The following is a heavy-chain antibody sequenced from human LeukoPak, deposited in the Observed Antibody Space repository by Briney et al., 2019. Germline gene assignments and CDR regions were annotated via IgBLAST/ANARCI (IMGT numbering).Heavy chain of an antibody. CDR2: INTNTGNP. Sequence: GASVKVSCKASGYTFTSYAMNWVRQAPGQGLEWMGWINTNTGNPTYAQGFTGRFVFSLDTSVSTAYLQISSLKAEDTAVYYCARGLISSGYSYGYTDYWGQGTLVTVSS. J-gene: IGHJ4*02. V-gene: IGHV7-4-1*02. CDR1: GYTFTSYA. D-gene: IGHD5-18*01. CDR3: ARGLISSGYSYGYTDY.